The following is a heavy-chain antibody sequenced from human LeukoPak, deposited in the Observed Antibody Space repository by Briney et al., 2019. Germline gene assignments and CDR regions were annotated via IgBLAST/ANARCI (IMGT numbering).Heavy chain of an antibody. Sequence: SETLSLTCTVSGGSISSGGYYWSWIRQHPGKGLEWIGYIYYSGSTYYNPSLKSRVTISVDTSKNQFSLKLSSVTAADTAVYYCARSANEIFQTKYFQHWGQGTLVTVS. CDR1: GGSISSGGYY. J-gene: IGHJ1*01. V-gene: IGHV4-31*03. CDR3: ARSANEIFQTKYFQH. CDR2: IYYSGST. D-gene: IGHD3-9*01.